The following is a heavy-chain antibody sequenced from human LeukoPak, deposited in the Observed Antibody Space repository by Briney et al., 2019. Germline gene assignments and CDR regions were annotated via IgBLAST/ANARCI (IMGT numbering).Heavy chain of an antibody. CDR3: ARGRKGFGHYYGSARGLTFDP. V-gene: IGHV4-59*12. J-gene: IGHJ5*02. CDR2: IYYSEST. Sequence: SETLSLTCTVSGGSISSYYWSWIRQPPGKGLEWIGYIYYSESTNYNPSLKSRVTISVDTSKNQFSLKLSSVTAADTAVYYCARGRKGFGHYYGSARGLTFDPWGQGTLVTVSS. D-gene: IGHD3-10*01. CDR1: GGSISSYY.